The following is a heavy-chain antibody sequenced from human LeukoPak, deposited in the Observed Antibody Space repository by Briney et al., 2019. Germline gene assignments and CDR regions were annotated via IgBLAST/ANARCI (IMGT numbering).Heavy chain of an antibody. Sequence: PGGSLRLSCAASGSTFSDHYMDWVRQAPGKGLEWIGRTRKKANGYTTEYAASVKGRFTISRDDSKNSLYLQMNSLETEDTAVYYCARVMSVDTAVLDYWGQGTLVTVPS. J-gene: IGHJ4*02. CDR2: TRKKANGYTT. V-gene: IGHV3-72*01. CDR1: GSTFSDHY. CDR3: ARVMSVDTAVLDY. D-gene: IGHD5-18*01.